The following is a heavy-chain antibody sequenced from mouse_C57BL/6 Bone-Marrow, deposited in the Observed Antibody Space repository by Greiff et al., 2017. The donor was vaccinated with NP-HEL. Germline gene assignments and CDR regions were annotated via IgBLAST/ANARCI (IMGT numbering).Heavy chain of an antibody. Sequence: QVQLQQPGAELVKPGASVKLSCKASGYTFTSYWMQWVKQRPGQGLEWIGEIDPSDSYTNYNQKFKGKATLTVDTSSSTAYMQLSSLTSEDSAVYYCAGYYGSSSAWFAYWGQRTLVTVSA. CDR3: AGYYGSSSAWFAY. V-gene: IGHV1-50*01. J-gene: IGHJ3*01. CDR2: IDPSDSYT. D-gene: IGHD1-1*01. CDR1: GYTFTSYW.